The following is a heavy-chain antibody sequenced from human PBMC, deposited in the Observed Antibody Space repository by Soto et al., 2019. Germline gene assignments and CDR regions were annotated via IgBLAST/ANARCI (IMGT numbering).Heavy chain of an antibody. CDR1: GFTFSSYI. D-gene: IGHD3-22*01. V-gene: IGHV3-48*02. CDR3: AHGITYYYDSSGYYFRWAPDY. CDR2: ISSSSSTI. Sequence: TGGSLRLSCAASGFTFSSYIMNWVRQAPGKGLEWVSYISSSSSTIYYADSVKGRFTISRDNAKNSLYLQMNSLRDEDTATYYCAHGITYYYDSSGYYFRWAPDYWGQGTLVTVSS. J-gene: IGHJ4*02.